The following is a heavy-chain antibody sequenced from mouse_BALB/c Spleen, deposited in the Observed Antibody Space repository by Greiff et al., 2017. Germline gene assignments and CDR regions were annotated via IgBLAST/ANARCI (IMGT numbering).Heavy chain of an antibody. CDR1: GFTFSSYA. CDR2: ISSGGSYT. V-gene: IGHV5-9-4*01. J-gene: IGHJ3*01. Sequence: EVKVVESGGGLVKPGGSLKLSCAASGFTFSSYAMSWVRQSPEKRLEWVAEISSGGSYTYYPDTVTGRFTISRDNAKNTLYLEMSSLRSEDTAMYYCARDDGYFQFAYWGQGTLVTVSA. CDR3: ARDDGYFQFAY. D-gene: IGHD2-3*01.